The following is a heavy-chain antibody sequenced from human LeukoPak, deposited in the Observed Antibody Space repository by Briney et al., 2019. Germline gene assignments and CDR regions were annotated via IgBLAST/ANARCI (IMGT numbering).Heavy chain of an antibody. CDR3: ARGDYGDYLKTHWGTWFDP. D-gene: IGHD4-17*01. Sequence: GASAKVSFEASGYTFTSYGISWVRQAPGQGLEWMGWISAYNGNTDYAQKLQGRVTMTTDTSTSTAYMELRSLRSDDTAVYYCARGDYGDYLKTHWGTWFDPWGQGTLVTVSS. V-gene: IGHV1-18*01. CDR2: ISAYNGNT. CDR1: GYTFTSYG. J-gene: IGHJ5*02.